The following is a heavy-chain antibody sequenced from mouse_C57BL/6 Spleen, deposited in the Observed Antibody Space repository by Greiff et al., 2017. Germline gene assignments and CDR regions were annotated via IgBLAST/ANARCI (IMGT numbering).Heavy chain of an antibody. CDR3: ARLSSSYAMDY. V-gene: IGHV3-6*01. J-gene: IGHJ4*01. D-gene: IGHD1-1*01. CDR2: ISYDGSN. CDR1: GYSITSGYY. Sequence: ESGPGLVKPSQSLSLTCSVTGYSITSGYYWNWIRQFPGNKLEWMGYISYDGSNNYNPSLKNRISITRDTSKNQFFLKLNSVTTEDTATYYCARLSSSYAMDYWGQGTSVTVSS.